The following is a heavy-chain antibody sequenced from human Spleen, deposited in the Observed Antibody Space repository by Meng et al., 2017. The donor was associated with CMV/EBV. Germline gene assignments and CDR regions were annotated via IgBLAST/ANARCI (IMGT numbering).Heavy chain of an antibody. CDR2: IRYDGSNK. J-gene: IGHJ4*02. CDR3: ATVTTDY. D-gene: IGHD4-11*01. CDR1: GFIFSTYA. V-gene: IGHV3-30*02. Sequence: GESLKISCAASGFIFSTYAMHWVRQAPGKGLEWVAFIRYDGSNKYYADSVKGRFTISRDNSKNTLYLQMNSLRAEDTAVYYCATVTTDYWGQGTLVTVSS.